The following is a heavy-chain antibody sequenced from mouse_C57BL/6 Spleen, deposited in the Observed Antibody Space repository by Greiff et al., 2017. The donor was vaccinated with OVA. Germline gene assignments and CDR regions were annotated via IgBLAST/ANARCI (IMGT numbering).Heavy chain of an antibody. CDR1: GYSFTDYN. Sequence: EVQLQQSGPELVKPGASVKKSCKASGYSFTDYNMNWVKQSNGKSLEWIGVINPNYGTTSYNQKFKGKATLTVDQSSSTAYMQLNSLTSEDSAVYYCASFTTVGGGYYFDYWGQGTTLTVSS. D-gene: IGHD1-1*01. J-gene: IGHJ2*01. CDR3: ASFTTVGGGYYFDY. V-gene: IGHV1-39*01. CDR2: INPNYGTT.